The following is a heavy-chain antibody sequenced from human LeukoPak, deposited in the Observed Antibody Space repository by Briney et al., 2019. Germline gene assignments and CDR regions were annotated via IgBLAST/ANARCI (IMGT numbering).Heavy chain of an antibody. V-gene: IGHV4-34*01. Sequence: SETLSLTCAVYGGSFSGYYWSWIRQPPGKGLEWIGEINHSGSTNYNPSLKSRVTISVDTSKNQFSLKLSSVTAADTAVYCCARGSSGWNLYNWFDPWGQGTLVTVSS. J-gene: IGHJ5*02. CDR2: INHSGST. CDR3: ARGSSGWNLYNWFDP. D-gene: IGHD6-19*01. CDR1: GGSFSGYY.